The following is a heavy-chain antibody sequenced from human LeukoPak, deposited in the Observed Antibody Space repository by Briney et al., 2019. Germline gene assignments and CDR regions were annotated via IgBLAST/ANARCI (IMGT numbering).Heavy chain of an antibody. CDR3: ARGQWLVDY. CDR2: ISSSGSTI. CDR1: GFTFSSYE. V-gene: IGHV3-48*03. Sequence: GGSLRLSCAASGFTFSSYEMNWVRQAPGKGLEWVAYISSSGSTIYYADSVKGRFTISRDNAKNSLYLQMNSLRAEDTAVYYCARGQWLVDYWGQGTLVTVSS. D-gene: IGHD6-19*01. J-gene: IGHJ4*02.